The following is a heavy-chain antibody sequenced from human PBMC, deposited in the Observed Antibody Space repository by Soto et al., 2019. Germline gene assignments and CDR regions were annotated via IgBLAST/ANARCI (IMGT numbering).Heavy chain of an antibody. CDR3: ARDKYDILTGYTMPSYYYYGMDV. CDR2: IIPIFGTA. CDR1: GGTFSSYA. Sequence: ASVKVSCKASGGTFSSYAISWVRQAPGQGLEWMGGIIPIFGTANYAQKFQGRVTITADESTSTAYMELSSLRSEDTTVYYCARDKYDILTGYTMPSYYYYGMDVWGQGTTVTVSS. J-gene: IGHJ6*02. V-gene: IGHV1-69*13. D-gene: IGHD3-9*01.